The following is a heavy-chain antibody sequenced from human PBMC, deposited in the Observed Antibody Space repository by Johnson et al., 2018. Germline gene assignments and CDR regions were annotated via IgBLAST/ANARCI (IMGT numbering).Heavy chain of an antibody. CDR3: AMDLVRAGVAFDI. D-gene: IGHD2-2*03. Sequence: EVQLVESGGGLVQPGGSLRLSCAASGFTFSDHYMDWVRQAPGKGLEWVGRTRNKANSYTTEYAASVKGRFTISRDDSKNSLYLQMNSLKTEDTAVYYCAMDLVRAGVAFDIWGQGTMVTVSS. CDR2: TRNKANSYTT. CDR1: GFTFSDHY. V-gene: IGHV3-72*01. J-gene: IGHJ3*02.